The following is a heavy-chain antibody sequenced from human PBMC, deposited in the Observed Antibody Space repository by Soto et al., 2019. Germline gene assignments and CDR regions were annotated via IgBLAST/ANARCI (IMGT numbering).Heavy chain of an antibody. CDR1: GFTFTNYA. D-gene: IGHD6-6*01. V-gene: IGHV3-23*01. J-gene: IGHJ4*02. CDR3: ARDRRISNIAARDTIDY. CDR2: ISGGGTGT. Sequence: PGESLKISCAASGFTFTNYALHWVRQAPGKGLEWVSSISGGGTGTYSADAVKGRFTISSDKSRNTVYLQMSSLRAEDTAVYYCARDRRISNIAARDTIDYWGQGTLVTVSS.